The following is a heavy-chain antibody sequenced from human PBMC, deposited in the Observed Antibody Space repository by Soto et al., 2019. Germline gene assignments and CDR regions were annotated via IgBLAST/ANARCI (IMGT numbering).Heavy chain of an antibody. V-gene: IGHV4-59*08. CDR1: GGSIRSSY. CDR3: ATSLDEGELSPSNCLDS. D-gene: IGHD3-16*02. Sequence: PSETLSLTCAVSGGSIRSSYWSWIRQPPGKGLEWIGFIYYSGRVNYNPSLKSRVTISRDTSKNQFSLELTSVTAADTAVYYCATSLDEGELSPSNCLDSWGQGSLVTVPS. CDR2: IYYSGRV. J-gene: IGHJ5*01.